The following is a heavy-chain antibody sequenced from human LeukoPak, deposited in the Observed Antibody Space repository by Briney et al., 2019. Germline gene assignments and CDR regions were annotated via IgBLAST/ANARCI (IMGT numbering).Heavy chain of an antibody. D-gene: IGHD3-22*01. CDR1: GYTFTGYY. J-gene: IGHJ4*02. CDR3: ARDRRRSGYYFDY. CDR2: INPNSGGT. V-gene: IGHV1-2*02. Sequence: EASVKVSCKASGYTFTGYYMHWVRQAPGQGLEWMGWINPNSGGTNYAQKFQGRVTMTRDTSISTAYMELSRLRSDDTAVYYCARDRRRSGYYFDYWGQGTLVTVSS.